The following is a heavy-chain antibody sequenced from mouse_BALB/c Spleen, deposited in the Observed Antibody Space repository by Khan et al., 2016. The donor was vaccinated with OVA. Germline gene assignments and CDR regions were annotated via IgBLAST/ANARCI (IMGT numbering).Heavy chain of an antibody. J-gene: IGHJ3*01. D-gene: IGHD1-1*01. CDR2: VSTGGHYT. CDR1: GFTFSTYG. V-gene: IGHV5-6*01. CDR3: ARLAYYYDSEGFAY. Sequence: EVELVESGGDVVKPGESLKLSCAASGFTFSTYGMSWVRQTPDKRLEWVATVSTGGHYTYYPDTVKGRFTISRDNAKNTLYLQMSSLKSEDTAIVYCARLAYYYDSEGFAYWGQGTLVTVSA.